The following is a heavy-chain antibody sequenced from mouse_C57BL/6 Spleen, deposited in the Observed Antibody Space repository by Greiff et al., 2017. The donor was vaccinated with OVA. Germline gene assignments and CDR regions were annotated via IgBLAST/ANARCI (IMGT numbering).Heavy chain of an antibody. J-gene: IGHJ3*01. Sequence: VQLQQPGAELVKPGASVKLSCKASGYTFTSYWMHWVKQRPGRGLEWIGRIGPSSGGTKYNEKFKSKAKLTVDKPSSPAYMQLISFTSEDSSVYYGARDGYDGAWFAYWGQGTLVTVSA. D-gene: IGHD2-2*01. CDR1: GYTFTSYW. V-gene: IGHV1-72*01. CDR2: IGPSSGGT. CDR3: ARDGYDGAWFAY.